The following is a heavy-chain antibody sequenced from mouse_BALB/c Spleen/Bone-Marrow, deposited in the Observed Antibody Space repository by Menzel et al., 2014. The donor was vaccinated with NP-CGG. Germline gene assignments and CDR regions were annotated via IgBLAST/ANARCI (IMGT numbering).Heavy chain of an antibody. V-gene: IGHV7-3*02. CDR1: GFTFTDYY. CDR2: IRNKAKGYTT. Sequence: EVQGVESGGGSVQPGGSLRLSCAPSGFTFTDYYMSWVRQPPGKALEWLGFIRNKAKGYTTDYSASVKGRFTISRDNSQRILYLQMNTLRAGDSATYYCARDENVGIYWYFDVWGAGTTVIVSS. CDR3: ARDENVGIYWYFDV. J-gene: IGHJ1*01.